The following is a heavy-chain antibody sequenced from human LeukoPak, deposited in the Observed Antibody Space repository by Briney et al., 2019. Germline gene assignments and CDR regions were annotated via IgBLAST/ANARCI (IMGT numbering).Heavy chain of an antibody. CDR3: ARRVPSLDY. Sequence: GASVKVSCKTSGYSFTSYDINWVQQATGQGLEWMGWTSPNSGNTGYAQQFQGRVTITTNTSINTAYMELSSLRSEDTAVYYCARRVPSLDYWGQGTLVTVSS. J-gene: IGHJ4*02. CDR1: GYSFTSYD. V-gene: IGHV1-8*03. CDR2: TSPNSGNT.